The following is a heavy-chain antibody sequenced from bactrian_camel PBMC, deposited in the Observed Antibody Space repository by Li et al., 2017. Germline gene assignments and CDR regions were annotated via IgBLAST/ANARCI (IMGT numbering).Heavy chain of an antibody. CDR3: AAVFCPSQRPRIGVAEYNY. CDR1: GLTYSRYG. D-gene: IGHD5*01. V-gene: IGHV3S5*01. J-gene: IGHJ4*01. CDR2: IYTDGSDT. Sequence: HVQLVESGGGLVQPGGSLRLSCEASGLTYSRYGMSWVRQAPGKGLEWVSGIYTDGSDTYYADSVKGRFTISRDNAKNTLYLQMNSLRPEDTAMYYCAAVFCPSQRPRIGVAEYNYWGQGTQVTVS.